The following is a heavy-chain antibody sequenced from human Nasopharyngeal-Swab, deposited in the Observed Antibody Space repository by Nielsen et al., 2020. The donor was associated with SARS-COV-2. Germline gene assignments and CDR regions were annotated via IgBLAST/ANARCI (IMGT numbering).Heavy chain of an antibody. CDR1: GFTFSSYS. V-gene: IGHV3-48*04. J-gene: IGHJ4*02. CDR3: AKEVRWGLLEAFDY. D-gene: IGHD1-26*01. CDR2: ISSSSSTI. Sequence: GESLTIPCSASGFTFSSYSWNWFRQAPGKGLEWVSYISSSSSTIYYAHSVKGRFTISRDNANNSLYLQMNSLRAEDTALYYCAKEVRWGLLEAFDYWGQGTLVTVSS.